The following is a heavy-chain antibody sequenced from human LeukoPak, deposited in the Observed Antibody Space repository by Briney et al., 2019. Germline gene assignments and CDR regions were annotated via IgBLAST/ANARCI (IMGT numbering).Heavy chain of an antibody. J-gene: IGHJ6*02. Sequence: PSETLSLTCTVSGGSISSYYWSWIRQPPGKGLEWIGYIYYSGSTNYNPSLKSRVTISVETSKNQFSLKLSSVTAADTAVYYCARHCSSTSCYRNYYYGMDVWGQGTTVTVSS. CDR1: GGSISSYY. D-gene: IGHD2-2*02. V-gene: IGHV4-59*08. CDR2: IYYSGST. CDR3: ARHCSSTSCYRNYYYGMDV.